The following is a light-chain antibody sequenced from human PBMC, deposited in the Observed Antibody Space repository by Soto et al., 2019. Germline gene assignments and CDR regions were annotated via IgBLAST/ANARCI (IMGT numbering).Light chain of an antibody. CDR2: RAS. J-gene: IGKJ1*01. CDR3: QQYHNLWT. V-gene: IGKV3-15*01. Sequence: EIVMTQSPATLSVSPGERATLSCTASHYIYSNVAWFQQRPGQAPRLLIYRASTRATGTPARFSGSGSGTEFPLTLTSLQSEDFALYYCQQYHNLWTFGQGTEVEI. CDR1: HYIYSN.